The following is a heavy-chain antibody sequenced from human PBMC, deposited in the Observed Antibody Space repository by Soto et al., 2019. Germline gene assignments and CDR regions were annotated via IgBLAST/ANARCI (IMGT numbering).Heavy chain of an antibody. V-gene: IGHV3-74*03. D-gene: IGHD3-10*01. CDR3: AKSLALGYYGSGSSCYYGLDV. J-gene: IGHJ6*02. CDR1: GFTFSSYW. Sequence: EVQLVESGGGLVQPGGSLRLSCAASGFTFSSYWIHWVRQAPGKGREWVSRINSDGSSETYAASMRSRFTISRDNAKNMVDLQMKSLTAGHTAVFYCAKSLALGYYGSGSSCYYGLDVWGQGTTVTVSS. CDR2: INSDGSSE.